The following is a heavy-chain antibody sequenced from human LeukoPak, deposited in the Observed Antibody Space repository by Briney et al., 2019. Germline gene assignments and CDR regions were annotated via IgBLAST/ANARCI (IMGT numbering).Heavy chain of an antibody. V-gene: IGHV3-9*01. CDR2: ISWNSGSI. CDR1: GFTFSDYY. Sequence: GGSLRLSCAASGFTFSDYYMAWFRQAPGKGLEWVSGISWNSGSIGYADSVKGRFTISRDNAKNSLYLQMNSLRAEDTALYYCAKGPNSSSWYLSGMDVWGQGTTVTVSS. CDR3: AKGPNSSSWYLSGMDV. D-gene: IGHD6-13*01. J-gene: IGHJ6*02.